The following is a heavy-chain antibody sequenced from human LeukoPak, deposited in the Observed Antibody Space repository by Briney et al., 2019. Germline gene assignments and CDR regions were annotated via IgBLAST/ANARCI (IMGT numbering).Heavy chain of an antibody. J-gene: IGHJ4*02. CDR3: ARGPVTTLDY. CDR1: VYTFTSYG. CDR2: ISAYNGNT. Sequence: ASVKGSCTASVYTFTSYGISWVRQTPGQGLEWMGWISAYNGNTNYAQKLHGRVTITTDTSTSTADMELRRLRSDATAVYYWARGPVTTLDYWGEGTLVTVSS. V-gene: IGHV1-18*01. D-gene: IGHD4-17*01.